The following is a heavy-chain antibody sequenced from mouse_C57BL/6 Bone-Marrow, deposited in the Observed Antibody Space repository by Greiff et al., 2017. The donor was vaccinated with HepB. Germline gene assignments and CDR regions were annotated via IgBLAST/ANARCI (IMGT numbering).Heavy chain of an antibody. Sequence: QVQLQQSGAELVKPGASVKLSCKASGYTFTSYWMHWVKQRPGQGLEWIGMIHPNSGSTNYNEKFKSKATLTVDKSSSTAFMQLSSLTSEDSAVYYGARGGTYYSNPFAYWGQGTLVTVSA. D-gene: IGHD2-5*01. V-gene: IGHV1-64*01. J-gene: IGHJ3*01. CDR1: GYTFTSYW. CDR3: ARGGTYYSNPFAY. CDR2: IHPNSGST.